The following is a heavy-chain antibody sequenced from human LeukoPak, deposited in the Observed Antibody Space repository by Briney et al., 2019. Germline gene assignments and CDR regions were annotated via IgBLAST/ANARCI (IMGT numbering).Heavy chain of an antibody. CDR3: ARGMPSVAAVGL. J-gene: IGHJ1*01. CDR1: GFSINTSHY. Sequence: SETLSLTCAVSGFSINTSHYWGWVRPPPGEGLEWIGRISYSGSAYYNPSLKSRVTLSLDASTNPFSLKVPSVTAAATAVYYCARGMPSVAAVGLWGRGTLVTVSS. CDR2: ISYSGSA. D-gene: IGHD2-15*01. V-gene: IGHV4-38-2*01.